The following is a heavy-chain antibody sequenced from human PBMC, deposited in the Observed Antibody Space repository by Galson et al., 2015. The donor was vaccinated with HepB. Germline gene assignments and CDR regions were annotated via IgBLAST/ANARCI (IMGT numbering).Heavy chain of an antibody. CDR2: TYYRSKWYN. V-gene: IGHV6-1*01. CDR1: GDSVSSNSAA. CDR3: ARGELWFGESLSDY. Sequence: CAISGDSVSSNSAAWNWIRQSPSRGLEWLGRTYYRSKWYNDYAVSVKSRITINPDTSKNQFSLQLNSVTPEDTAVYYCARGELWFGESLSDYWGQGTLVTVSS. D-gene: IGHD3-10*01. J-gene: IGHJ4*02.